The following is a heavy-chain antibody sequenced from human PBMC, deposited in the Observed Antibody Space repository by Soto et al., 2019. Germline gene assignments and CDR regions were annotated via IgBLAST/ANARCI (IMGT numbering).Heavy chain of an antibody. J-gene: IGHJ4*02. Sequence: SVKVSCKASGFTFTSSAFQWVRQARGQRLEWIGWILVGSGNTNYAQNFQERVTFTRDMSTNTAYMELNNLRSEDTAVYYCAASRDCGVLLDFWGQGTLVTVSS. CDR2: ILVGSGNT. D-gene: IGHD2-21*01. CDR3: AASRDCGVLLDF. CDR1: GFTFTSSA. V-gene: IGHV1-58*01.